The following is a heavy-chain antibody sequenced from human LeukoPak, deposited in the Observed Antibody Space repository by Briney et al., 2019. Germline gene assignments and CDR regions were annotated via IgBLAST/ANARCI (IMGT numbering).Heavy chain of an antibody. CDR2: IYYSGST. J-gene: IGHJ4*02. CDR3: ARRSVAGGEKFDY. CDR1: GGSVSSGSYC. V-gene: IGHV4-61*01. D-gene: IGHD3-16*01. Sequence: PSETLSLTCTVSGGSVSSGSYCWTWIRQPPGKGLEWIGYIYYSGSTNYNPSLKSRVTISVDTSKNQFSLKLSSVTAADTAVYYCARRSVAGGEKFDYWGQGTLVTVSS.